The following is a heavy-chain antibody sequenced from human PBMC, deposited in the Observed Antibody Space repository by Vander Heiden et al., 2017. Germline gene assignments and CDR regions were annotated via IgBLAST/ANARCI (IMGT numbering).Heavy chain of an antibody. CDR3: ASGYGYYTMYYFDY. D-gene: IGHD3-22*01. CDR2: IKQDGSEK. J-gene: IGHJ4*02. Sequence: EVQLVESGGGLVQPGGSLRLSCAASGFTFSSHWMSWVRQAPGKGLEWVANIKQDGSEKYYVDSVKGRFTISRDNAKNSLYLQMNSLRAEDTAVYYCASGYGYYTMYYFDYWGQGTLVTVSS. V-gene: IGHV3-7*01. CDR1: GFTFSSHW.